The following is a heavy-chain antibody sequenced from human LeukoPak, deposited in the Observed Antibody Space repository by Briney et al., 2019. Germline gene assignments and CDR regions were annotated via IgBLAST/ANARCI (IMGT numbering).Heavy chain of an antibody. CDR2: IYWDDEG. CDR3: AHRRGGVFDY. Sequence: SGPTLVKPTQTLTLTCTFSGFSLSSSGVAVGWIRQPPGKALEWLALIYWDDEGHCSPSLKNRLTITKDTSKNQVVLTMTNMDPVDTATYYCAHRRGGVFDYWGQGTLVTVSS. V-gene: IGHV2-5*02. J-gene: IGHJ4*02. D-gene: IGHD2-8*02. CDR1: GFSLSSSGVA.